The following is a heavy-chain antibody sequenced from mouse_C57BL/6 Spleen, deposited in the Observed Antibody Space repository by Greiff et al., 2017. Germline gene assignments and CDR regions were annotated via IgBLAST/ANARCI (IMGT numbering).Heavy chain of an antibody. CDR1: GFSFSSYA. CDR3: ARDLYNNYYFGY. J-gene: IGHJ2*01. CDR2: ISDGCSYT. Sequence: EVQGVESGGGLVKPGGSLKLSCAASGFSFSSYAMSWVRQTPEKRLEWVATISDGCSYTYYPDNVKGRFPISRDNAKNNLYLQMSHLKSDDTAMYYCARDLYNNYYFGYWGDGITLTVAS. D-gene: IGHD2-5*01. V-gene: IGHV5-4*01.